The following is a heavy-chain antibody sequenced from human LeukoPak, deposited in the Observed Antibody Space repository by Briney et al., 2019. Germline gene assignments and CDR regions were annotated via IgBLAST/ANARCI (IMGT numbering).Heavy chain of an antibody. CDR1: GFTFSSYE. D-gene: IGHD6-13*01. V-gene: IGHV3-48*03. Sequence: SGGSPRLSCAASGFTFSSYEMHWVRQAPGKGLERVSYITSSGSTMHYADSVKGRFTISRDNAKNSLYLQMSSLRAEDTAVYYCATLRPRQQLVVDHWGQGTLVTVSS. CDR3: ATLRPRQQLVVDH. CDR2: ITSSGSTM. J-gene: IGHJ4*02.